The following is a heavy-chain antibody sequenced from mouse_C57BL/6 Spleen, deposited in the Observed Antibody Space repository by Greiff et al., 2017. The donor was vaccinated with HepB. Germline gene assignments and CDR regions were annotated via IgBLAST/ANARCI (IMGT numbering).Heavy chain of an antibody. D-gene: IGHD2-2*01. J-gene: IGHJ4*01. CDR2: IWSGGST. CDR1: GFSLTSYG. V-gene: IGHV2-2*01. Sequence: VQLQQSGPGLVQPSQSLSITCTVSGFSLTSYGVHWVRQSPGKGLEWLGVIWSGGSTDYNAAFISRLSISKDNSKSQVFFKMNSLQADDTAIYYCAREGYGYDEGGYYYAMDYWGQGTSVTVSS. CDR3: AREGYGYDEGGYYYAMDY.